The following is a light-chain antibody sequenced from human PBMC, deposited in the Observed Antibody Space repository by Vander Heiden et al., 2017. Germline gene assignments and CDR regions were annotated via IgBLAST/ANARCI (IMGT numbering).Light chain of an antibody. Sequence: QSALTQPPSVSGSPGQSVTIPCTGTSSYVGSYNHVSWYQQPPGTAPKLMIYEVSHRPSGVPDRFSGSKSGNTASLTISGLQAEDEADYYCSSFTSSYIYVFGTGTKVTVL. CDR1: SSYVGSYNH. V-gene: IGLV2-18*02. CDR3: SSFTSSYIYV. J-gene: IGLJ1*01. CDR2: EVS.